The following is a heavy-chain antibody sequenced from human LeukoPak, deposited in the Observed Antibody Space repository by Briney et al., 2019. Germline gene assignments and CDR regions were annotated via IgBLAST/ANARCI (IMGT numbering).Heavy chain of an antibody. Sequence: GGSLRLSCAASGFTFSSYAMHWVRQAPGKGLEWVANIKQDGSEKYYVDSVKGRFTISRDNAKNSLYLQMNSLRAEDTAVYYCAREATGRFYYYYGMDVWGQGTTVTVSS. D-gene: IGHD1-14*01. V-gene: IGHV3-7*01. CDR1: GFTFSSYA. CDR2: IKQDGSEK. CDR3: AREATGRFYYYYGMDV. J-gene: IGHJ6*02.